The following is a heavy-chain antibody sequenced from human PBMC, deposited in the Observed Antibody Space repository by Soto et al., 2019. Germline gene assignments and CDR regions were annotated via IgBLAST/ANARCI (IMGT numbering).Heavy chain of an antibody. J-gene: IGHJ1*01. CDR1: GDMFISYG. CDR2: IRPYNGNT. Sequence: ASAIVSFKAFGDMFISYGINWVRQAPGQGLECMGWIRPYNGNTNYAQTFQGRVTMTTDTSTSRAYMEMRSLRSDDTAVYYCVKDLDGSCSYYTEY. D-gene: IGHD3-10*01. CDR3: VKDLDGSCSYYTEY. V-gene: IGHV1-18*01.